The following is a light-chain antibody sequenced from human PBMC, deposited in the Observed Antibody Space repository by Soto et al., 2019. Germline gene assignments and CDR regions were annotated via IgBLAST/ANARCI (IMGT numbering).Light chain of an antibody. CDR2: GAS. CDR1: RSVSSN. V-gene: IGKV3-15*01. CDR3: QQYNEWPPYT. Sequence: EIVMTQSPATLSVSPGERATLSCSSSRSVSSNLAWYQQKPRQAPRLLIYGASTSATGIPPRFSGSGSGTEFTLTISGLQSEDCAVYYCQQYNEWPPYTFGQGTKVDIK. J-gene: IGKJ2*01.